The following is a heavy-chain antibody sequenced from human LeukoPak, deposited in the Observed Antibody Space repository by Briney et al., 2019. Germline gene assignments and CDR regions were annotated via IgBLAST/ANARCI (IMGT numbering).Heavy chain of an antibody. D-gene: IGHD3-16*01. J-gene: IGHJ5*02. CDR2: IKQDGSEK. CDR1: GFTFSNYW. V-gene: IGHV3-7*01. Sequence: GGSLRLSCAASGFTFSNYWMSWVRQTPGKGLEWVANIKQDGSEKYYVDSVKGRFTISRDNAENSLYLQMNSLRAEDTAVYYCARDSYNWNDHWGQGTLVTVSS. CDR3: ARDSYNWNDH.